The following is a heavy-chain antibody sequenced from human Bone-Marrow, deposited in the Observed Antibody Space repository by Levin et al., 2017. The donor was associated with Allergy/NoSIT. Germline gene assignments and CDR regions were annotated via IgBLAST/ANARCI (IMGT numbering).Heavy chain of an antibody. CDR2: IWYDGSNK. V-gene: IGHV3-33*01. J-gene: IGHJ4*02. D-gene: IGHD5-18*01. CDR1: GFTFSSYG. Sequence: GGSLRLSCAASGFTFSSYGMHWVRQAPGKGLEWVAVIWYDGSNKYYADSVKGRFTISRDNSKNTLYLQMNSLRAEDTAVYYCAREDTAMAGGFDYWGQGTLVTVSS. CDR3: AREDTAMAGGFDY.